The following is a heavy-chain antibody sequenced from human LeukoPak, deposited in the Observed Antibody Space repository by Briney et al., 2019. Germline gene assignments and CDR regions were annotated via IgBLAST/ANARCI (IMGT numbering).Heavy chain of an antibody. CDR3: ARLGYDFWSGYLYYYYMDV. J-gene: IGHJ6*03. V-gene: IGHV4-34*01. CDR1: GGSFSGYY. D-gene: IGHD3-3*01. CDR2: INHSGST. Sequence: SETLSLTCAVYGGSFSGYYWSWIRQPPGKGLEWIGEINHSGSTNYNPSLKSRVTISVDTSKNQFSLKLSSVTAADTAVYYCARLGYDFWSGYLYYYYMDVWGKGTTVTVSS.